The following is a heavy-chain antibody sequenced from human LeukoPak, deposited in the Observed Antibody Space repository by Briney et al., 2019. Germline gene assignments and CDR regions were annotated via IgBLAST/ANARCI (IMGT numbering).Heavy chain of an antibody. V-gene: IGHV3-53*05. J-gene: IGHJ6*02. Sequence: PGGSLRLSCAASGFTVSSNYMSWVRQAPGKGLEWVSVLYSGGSTYYADSVKGRFTISRDNSKNTLYLQMNSLRAEDTAAYYCAKDQVLWFGELFYGMDVWGQGTTVTVSS. CDR1: GFTVSSNY. CDR2: LYSGGST. D-gene: IGHD3-10*01. CDR3: AKDQVLWFGELFYGMDV.